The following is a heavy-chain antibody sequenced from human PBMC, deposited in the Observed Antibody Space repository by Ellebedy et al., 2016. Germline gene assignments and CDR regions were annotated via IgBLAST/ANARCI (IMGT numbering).Heavy chain of an antibody. D-gene: IGHD1-14*01. CDR3: AKGNAIPGPEPLDF. CDR1: GFTLSSYA. Sequence: GESLKISCAASGFTLSSYAMTWIRQTAGEGLEWVSAITGDTGTTYYADSVKGRFTISRDNSKNTLYLQMNSLTVEDTAVYYCAKGNAIPGPEPLDFWGQGTLVTVSS. CDR2: ITGDTGTT. V-gene: IGHV3-23*01. J-gene: IGHJ4*02.